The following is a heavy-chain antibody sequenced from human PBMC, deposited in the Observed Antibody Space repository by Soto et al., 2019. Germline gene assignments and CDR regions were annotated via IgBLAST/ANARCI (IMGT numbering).Heavy chain of an antibody. CDR2: FDPEDGET. V-gene: IGHV1-24*01. Sequence: VKVSCKVSGYTLTELSMHWVRQAPGKGLEWMGGFDPEDGETIYAQKFQGRVTMTEDTSTDTAYMELSSLRSEDTAVYYCATDLMEDIPSNNWFDPWGQGTLVTVSS. CDR3: ATDLMEDIPSNNWFDP. J-gene: IGHJ5*02. D-gene: IGHD2-8*01. CDR1: GYTLTELS.